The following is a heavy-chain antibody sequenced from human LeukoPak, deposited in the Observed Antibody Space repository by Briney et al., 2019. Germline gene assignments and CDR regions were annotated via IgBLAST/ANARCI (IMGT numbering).Heavy chain of an antibody. CDR2: IWYDGRDK. Sequence: GGSLRLSCAASGFTFSGCGMHWVRQAPGNGLEWVAFIWYDGRDKYYADSVKGQFTISRDNSKNTLYLQMNSLRAEDTAVYYCAKDPYSYGSYFDYWGQGTLVTVSS. CDR3: AKDPYSYGSYFDY. V-gene: IGHV3-30*02. J-gene: IGHJ4*02. CDR1: GFTFSGCG. D-gene: IGHD5-18*01.